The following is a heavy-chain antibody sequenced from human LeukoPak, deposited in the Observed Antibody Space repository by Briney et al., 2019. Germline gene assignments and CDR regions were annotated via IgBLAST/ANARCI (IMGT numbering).Heavy chain of an antibody. V-gene: IGHV4-59*01. Sequence: SETLSLTCTVPGGSISSYYWSWIRQPPGKGLEWIGYVYYSGSTNYNPSLKSRVTISVDTSKNQFSLKLSSVTAADTAVYYCARGTGTAVYWGQGTLVTVSS. D-gene: IGHD6-19*01. J-gene: IGHJ4*02. CDR2: VYYSGST. CDR3: ARGTGTAVY. CDR1: GGSISSYY.